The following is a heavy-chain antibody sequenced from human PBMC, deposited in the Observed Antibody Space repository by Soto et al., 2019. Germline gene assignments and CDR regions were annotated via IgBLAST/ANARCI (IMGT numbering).Heavy chain of an antibody. D-gene: IGHD6-19*01. Sequence: PSVKVSCKASGGTFSSYAISWVRQAPGQGLEWMGGIIPIFGTANYAQRFQGRVTITADKSTSTAYMELSSLRSEDTAVYYCARVAVAGGYYYYGMDVWGQGTTVTVSS. J-gene: IGHJ6*02. CDR2: IIPIFGTA. CDR1: GGTFSSYA. V-gene: IGHV1-69*06. CDR3: ARVAVAGGYYYYGMDV.